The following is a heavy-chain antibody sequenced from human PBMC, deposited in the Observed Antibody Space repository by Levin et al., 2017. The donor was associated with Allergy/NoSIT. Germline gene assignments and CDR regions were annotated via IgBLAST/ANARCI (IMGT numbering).Heavy chain of an antibody. CDR3: ARADVDTAMALGYYGMDV. CDR2: IYYSGST. V-gene: IGHV4-59*01. CDR1: GGSISSYY. D-gene: IGHD5-18*01. J-gene: IGHJ6*02. Sequence: PSETLSLTCTVSGGSISSYYWSWIRQPPGKGLEWIGYIYYSGSTNYNPSLKSRVTISVDTSKNQFSLKLSSVTAADTAVYYCARADVDTAMALGYYGMDVWGQGTTVTVSS.